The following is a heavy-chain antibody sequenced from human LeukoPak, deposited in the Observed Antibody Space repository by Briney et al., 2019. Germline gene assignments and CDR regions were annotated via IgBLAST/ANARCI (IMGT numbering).Heavy chain of an antibody. CDR2: INSDGSNT. CDR3: ARGGGDHAFDI. Sequence: GGSLRLSCAAAGLTFSSYWMHWVRQAPGKGLVWVSRINSDGSNTIYADSVKGRFTVSRDNAKSTLYLQLSSLRAEDTAVYYCARGGGDHAFDIWGQGTMVTVSS. CDR1: GLTFSSYW. V-gene: IGHV3-74*01. J-gene: IGHJ3*02. D-gene: IGHD3-16*01.